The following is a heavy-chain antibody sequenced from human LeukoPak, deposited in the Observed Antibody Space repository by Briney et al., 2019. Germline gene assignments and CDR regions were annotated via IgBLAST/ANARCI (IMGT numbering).Heavy chain of an antibody. Sequence: SETLSLTCTVSGGSISSYYWGWIRQPPGKGLEWIGGISYSGTTYYNPSLKSRVTISIDTSRNQFSLKLSSVTAADTAVYYCARYVGTTVIKIGVDYWGQGTLVTVSS. CDR2: ISYSGTT. CDR1: GGSISSYY. J-gene: IGHJ4*02. D-gene: IGHD4-17*01. V-gene: IGHV4-39*01. CDR3: ARYVGTTVIKIGVDY.